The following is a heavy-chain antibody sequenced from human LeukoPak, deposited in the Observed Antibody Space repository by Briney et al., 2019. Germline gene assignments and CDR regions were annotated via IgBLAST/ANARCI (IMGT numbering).Heavy chain of an antibody. Sequence: SETLSLTCAVYGESFIGFYWSWIRRPPGKGLEWIGEINHSGTTNYSPSLKSRVIISTDTSKNQFSVRLMSVTASDTAVYYCARGPSHGGKYRGFFDYWGQGTLVAVSS. D-gene: IGHD4-23*01. CDR2: INHSGTT. CDR1: GESFIGFY. V-gene: IGHV4-34*01. CDR3: ARGPSHGGKYRGFFDY. J-gene: IGHJ4*02.